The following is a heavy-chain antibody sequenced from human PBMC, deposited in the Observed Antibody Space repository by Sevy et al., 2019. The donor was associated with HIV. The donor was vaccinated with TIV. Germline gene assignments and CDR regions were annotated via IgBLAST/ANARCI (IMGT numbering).Heavy chain of an antibody. V-gene: IGHV3-30*02. J-gene: IGHJ6*02. D-gene: IGHD2-2*01. CDR2: IRYDGSNK. CDR3: AKLPAAMGIEYGMDV. Sequence: GGSLRLSCAASGFTFSSYGMHWVRQAPGKGLEWVAFIRYDGSNKYYADSVKGRFTISRDNSKNTLYLQMNSLRAEDTAVYYCAKLPAAMGIEYGMDVWGQGTTVTVSS. CDR1: GFTFSSYG.